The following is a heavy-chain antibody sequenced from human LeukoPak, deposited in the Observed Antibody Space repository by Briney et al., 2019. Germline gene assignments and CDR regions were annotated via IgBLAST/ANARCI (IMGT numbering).Heavy chain of an antibody. CDR2: IYYSEST. CDR3: ARDRVGALY. Sequence: SETLSLTCTVSGGSISSYYWSWIRQPPGKGLEWIGRIYYSESTNYNPSLKSRVTISVESSKNQFSLRLSSVTPADTAVYYCARDRVGALYWGQGTLVAVSS. V-gene: IGHV4-59*01. CDR1: GGSISSYY. D-gene: IGHD1-26*01. J-gene: IGHJ4*02.